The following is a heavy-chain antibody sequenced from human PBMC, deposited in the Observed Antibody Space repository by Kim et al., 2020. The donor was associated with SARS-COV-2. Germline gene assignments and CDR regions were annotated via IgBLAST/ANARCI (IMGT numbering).Heavy chain of an antibody. CDR3: AREGARGFDAFDI. J-gene: IGHJ3*02. D-gene: IGHD3-16*01. V-gene: IGHV4-59*01. Sequence: YTPSPKSRATISVNTSNNQFTLKLSSVTAADTAVYYCAREGARGFDAFDIWGQGTMVTVSS.